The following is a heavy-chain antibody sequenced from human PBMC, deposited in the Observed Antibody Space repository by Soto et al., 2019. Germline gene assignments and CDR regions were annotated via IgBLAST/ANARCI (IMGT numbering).Heavy chain of an antibody. CDR2: ISYDGGNK. V-gene: IGHV3-30-3*01. Sequence: QLVESGGGVVQPERSLKLSCTASNFVFSVYSLHWVRQAPGKGLEWVALISYDGGNKYYADSVKGRFTISRDNSKNTLYLQMNSLRREHPAVYYCARDKDQYDFWGRTLDSWGQGTLVTVSS. D-gene: IGHD3-3*01. CDR1: NFVFSVYS. CDR3: ARDKDQYDFWGRTLDS. J-gene: IGHJ4*02.